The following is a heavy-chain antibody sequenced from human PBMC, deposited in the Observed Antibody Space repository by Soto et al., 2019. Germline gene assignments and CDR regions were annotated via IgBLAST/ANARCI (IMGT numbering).Heavy chain of an antibody. CDR2: IDPSDSYT. CDR3: AREYSGYSDYGMDV. CDR1: GYSFTSYW. Sequence: GESLKISCKGSGYSFTSYWISWVRQLPGKGLEWMGRIDPSDSYTNYSPSSQGHVTISADKSISTAYLQWSSLKASDTAMYYCAREYSGYSDYGMDVWGQGTTVTVSS. D-gene: IGHD5-12*01. J-gene: IGHJ6*02. V-gene: IGHV5-10-1*01.